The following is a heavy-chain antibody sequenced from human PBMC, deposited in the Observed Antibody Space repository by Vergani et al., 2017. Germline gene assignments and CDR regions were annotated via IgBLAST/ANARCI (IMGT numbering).Heavy chain of an antibody. Sequence: EVQLLESGGGLVQPGGSLRLSCAASGFTFSTYAMSWVRQAPGKGLEWVSAISGSGGTTYYADTVKGRFTISRDNSKNTLYLKMNSRRAEDTAVYYCASGGDYYYYGMDVWGQGTTVTVSS. J-gene: IGHJ6*02. CDR1: GFTFSTYA. CDR2: ISGSGGTT. V-gene: IGHV3-23*01. D-gene: IGHD3-10*01. CDR3: ASGGDYYYYGMDV.